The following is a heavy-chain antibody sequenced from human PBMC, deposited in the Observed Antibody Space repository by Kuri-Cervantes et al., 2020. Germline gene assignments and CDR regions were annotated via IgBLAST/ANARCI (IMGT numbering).Heavy chain of an antibody. CDR1: GFTFSSYW. D-gene: IGHD2-8*01. Sequence: GESLKISCAASGFTFSSYWMNWVRQAPGKGLEWVAVIWYDGSNKYYADSVKGRFTISRDNSKNTLYLQMNSLRAEDTAVYYCARDLQPKPPNGDFDYWGQGTLVTVSS. V-gene: IGHV3-33*08. CDR2: IWYDGSNK. CDR3: ARDLQPKPPNGDFDY. J-gene: IGHJ4*02.